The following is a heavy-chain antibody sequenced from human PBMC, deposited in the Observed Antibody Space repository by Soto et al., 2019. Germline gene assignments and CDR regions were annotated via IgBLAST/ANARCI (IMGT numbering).Heavy chain of an antibody. CDR2: ISGGGDTT. Sequence: LRLSCAASGFTFSSYGISWIRLSPGKGLEWVSVISGGGDTTYYTPSVKGRFTISRDDFRNTLYLQMNSLRTEDTAIYYCAKLRDFVVLHDGILVYWGPGTLVNVSS. J-gene: IGHJ4*02. V-gene: IGHV3-23*01. CDR3: AKLRDFVVLHDGILVY. D-gene: IGHD2-8*01. CDR1: GFTFSSYG.